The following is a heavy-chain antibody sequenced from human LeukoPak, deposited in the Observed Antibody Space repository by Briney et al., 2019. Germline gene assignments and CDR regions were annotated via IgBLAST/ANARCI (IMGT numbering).Heavy chain of an antibody. CDR3: ARRYCSSTSCLIDY. Sequence: PGRSLRLSCAASGFTFSSYGMHWVRQAPGKGLEWVAVISYDGSNKYYADSVKGRFTISRDNAKNSLYLQMNSLRAEDTAVYYCARRYCSSTSCLIDYWGQGTLVTVSS. D-gene: IGHD2-2*01. V-gene: IGHV3-30*03. J-gene: IGHJ4*02. CDR2: ISYDGSNK. CDR1: GFTFSSYG.